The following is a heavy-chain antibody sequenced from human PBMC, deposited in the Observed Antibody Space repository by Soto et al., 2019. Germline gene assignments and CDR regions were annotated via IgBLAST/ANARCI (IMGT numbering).Heavy chain of an antibody. CDR3: ARDQVVVPAAISHYGMDV. D-gene: IGHD2-2*02. J-gene: IGHJ6*02. V-gene: IGHV4-34*01. CDR2: INHSGST. CDR1: GGSFSCYY. Sequence: SDTLSLTCAAYGGSFSCYYWPWLRQPPGRGLEWIGEINHSGSTSYKPSLKSRVTIQVDTSKNQFSLKLSSVTAADTAVYFCARDQVVVPAAISHYGMDVWGQGTTVT.